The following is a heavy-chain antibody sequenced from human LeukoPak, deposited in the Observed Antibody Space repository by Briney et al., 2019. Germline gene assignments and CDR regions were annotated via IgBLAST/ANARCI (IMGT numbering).Heavy chain of an antibody. CDR2: ISSSSSYT. D-gene: IGHD4-17*01. J-gene: IGHJ3*02. CDR3: ARHDGVDAFDI. CDR1: RFTFSHYY. Sequence: GGSLRLSCAASRFTFSHYYMSWLRQAPGKGLEWVSYISSSSSYTNYADSVKGRFTISRDNAKNSLYLQMNSLRAEDTAVYYCARHDGVDAFDIWGQGTMVTVSS. V-gene: IGHV3-11*06.